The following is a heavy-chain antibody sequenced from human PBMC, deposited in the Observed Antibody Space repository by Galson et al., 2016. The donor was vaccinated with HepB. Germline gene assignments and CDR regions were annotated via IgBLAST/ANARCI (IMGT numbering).Heavy chain of an antibody. V-gene: IGHV4-31*03. CDR2: IDASGSA. CDR3: ARDLGGIDP. J-gene: IGHJ5*02. D-gene: IGHD3-16*01. CDR1: GASISSGGYF. Sequence: TLSLTCTVSGASISSGGYFWNWIRQHPVKGLEWLGYIDASGSAYYNPSLKSRITISIDTSKSQFSLKVNSVTAADTAVYYCARDLGGIDPWGQGTLVTVSS.